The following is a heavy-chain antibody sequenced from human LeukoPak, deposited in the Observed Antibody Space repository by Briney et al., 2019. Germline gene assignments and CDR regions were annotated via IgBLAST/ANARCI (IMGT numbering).Heavy chain of an antibody. Sequence: PSETLSLTCSVSGGSISSRSYYWGWVRQPPGKGLEWIGSTYYTGSTYCNPSLRSRVSISGDTSKNQVSLKVNSVTAADTAVYYCARLGAAPGPPHYFYYGMDVWGQGTTVTVS. D-gene: IGHD6-13*01. CDR3: ARLGAAPGPPHYFYYGMDV. CDR2: TYYTGST. J-gene: IGHJ6*02. CDR1: GGSISSRSYY. V-gene: IGHV4-39*01.